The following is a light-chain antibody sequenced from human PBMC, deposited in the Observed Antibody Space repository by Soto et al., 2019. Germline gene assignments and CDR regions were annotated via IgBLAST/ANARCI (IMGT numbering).Light chain of an antibody. V-gene: IGKV3-15*01. CDR3: QQYETWPPRFT. CDR2: GAL. J-gene: IGKJ3*01. CDR1: QSVSTN. Sequence: EIVLTQSPATLSVSPGERATLSCRASQSVSTNLAWYQQKPGQAPRLLIYGALGRATGIPARFSASGYGTEFTLTIGSLQSEDFAVYYCQQYETWPPRFTFGPGTKVDLK.